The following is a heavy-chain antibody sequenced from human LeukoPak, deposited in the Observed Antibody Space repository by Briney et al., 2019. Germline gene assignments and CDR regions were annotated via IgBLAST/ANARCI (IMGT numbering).Heavy chain of an antibody. V-gene: IGHV1-18*01. CDR3: ARDGADYYDSSTGDY. J-gene: IGHJ4*02. D-gene: IGHD3-22*01. CDR1: GYTFTSYG. Sequence: ASVKVSCKASGYTFTSYGISWVRQAPGQVLAWMGWISAYNGNTNYAQKLQGRVTMTTDTSTSTAYMELRSLRSDDTAVYYCARDGADYYDSSTGDYWGQGTLVTVSS. CDR2: ISAYNGNT.